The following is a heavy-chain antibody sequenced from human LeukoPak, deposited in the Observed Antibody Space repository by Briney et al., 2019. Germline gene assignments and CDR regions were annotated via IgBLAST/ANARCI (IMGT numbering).Heavy chain of an antibody. CDR2: IRYDGSNK. Sequence: SGGSLRLSCAASGFTFSSYGMHWVRQAPGKGLEWVAFIRYDGSNKYYADSVKGRFTISRDNSKNTLYLQMNSLRAEDTAVYCCAKDRYNSGLLDYRGQGTLVIVSS. V-gene: IGHV3-30*02. J-gene: IGHJ4*02. CDR3: AKDRYNSGLLDY. D-gene: IGHD6-19*01. CDR1: GFTFSSYG.